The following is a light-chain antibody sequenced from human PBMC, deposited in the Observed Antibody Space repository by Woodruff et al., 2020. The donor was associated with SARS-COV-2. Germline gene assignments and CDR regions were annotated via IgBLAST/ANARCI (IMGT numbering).Light chain of an antibody. J-gene: IGLJ2*01. V-gene: IGLV3-1*01. CDR3: QAWDDSVV. Sequence: WYQQKTGQSPVLVIYQDTKRPSGIPERFSGSNSGNTATLTISETQAMDEADYYCQAWDDSVVFGGGTKL. CDR2: QDT.